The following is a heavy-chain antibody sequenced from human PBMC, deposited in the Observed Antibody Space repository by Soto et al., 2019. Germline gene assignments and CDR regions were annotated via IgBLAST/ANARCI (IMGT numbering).Heavy chain of an antibody. D-gene: IGHD3-16*02. CDR3: STHLSWILSY. J-gene: IGHJ4*02. V-gene: IGHV3-15*07. Sequence: EVQLVESGGGLVKPGGSLRLSCATSGFTFNNDWMNWVRQAPGKGLEWVGRIKSKTDGGTTDYAEPVKGRFTISRDDSENTVYLQMNSLKTEDTAVYDCSTHLSWILSYWCQVTMVTVSS. CDR2: IKSKTDGGTT. CDR1: GFTFNNDW.